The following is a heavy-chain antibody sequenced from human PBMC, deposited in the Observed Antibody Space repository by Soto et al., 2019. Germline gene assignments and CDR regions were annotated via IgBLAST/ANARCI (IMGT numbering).Heavy chain of an antibody. V-gene: IGHV1-8*01. CDR3: ASGCSSCYYSYYGIDV. D-gene: IGHD6-13*01. CDR2: MNPNSGNT. J-gene: IGHJ6*02. Sequence: ASVKVSCKASGYTFTSYDINWVRQATGQGLEWMGWMNPNSGNTGYAQKFQGSVTMTRTISISTAYMELMSLRSEDTDVYSCASGCSSCYYSYYGIDVWGQGTTVTVSS. CDR1: GYTFTSYD.